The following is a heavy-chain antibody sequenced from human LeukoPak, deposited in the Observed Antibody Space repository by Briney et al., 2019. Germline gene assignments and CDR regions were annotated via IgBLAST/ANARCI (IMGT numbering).Heavy chain of an antibody. J-gene: IGHJ3*02. CDR1: GGSISSGDYY. Sequence: SETLSLTYTVSGGSISSGDYYWSWIRQPPGKGLEWIGYIYYSGSTYYNPSLKSRVTISVDTSKNQFSLKLSSVTAADTAVYYCAREYSSVDAFDIWGQGTMVTVSS. V-gene: IGHV4-30-4*08. CDR2: IYYSGST. CDR3: AREYSSVDAFDI. D-gene: IGHD6-6*01.